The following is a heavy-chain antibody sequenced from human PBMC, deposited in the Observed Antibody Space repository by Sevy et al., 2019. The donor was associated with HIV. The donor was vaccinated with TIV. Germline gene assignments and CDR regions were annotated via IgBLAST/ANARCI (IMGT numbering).Heavy chain of an antibody. CDR3: AKDQKPPGYSYGYSVDY. D-gene: IGHD5-18*01. J-gene: IGHJ4*02. CDR2: ISWDGGST. V-gene: IGHV3-43*01. CDR1: GFTFDDYT. Sequence: GGSLRLSCAASGFTFDDYTMHWVRQAPGKGLEWVSLISWDGGSTYYADSVKGRCTISRDNSKNSLYLQMNSLRTEDTALYYCAKDQKPPGYSYGYSVDYWGQGTLVTVSS.